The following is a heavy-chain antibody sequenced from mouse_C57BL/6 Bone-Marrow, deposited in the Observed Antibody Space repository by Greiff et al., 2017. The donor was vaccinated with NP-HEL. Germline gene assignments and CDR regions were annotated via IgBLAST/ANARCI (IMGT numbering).Heavy chain of an antibody. J-gene: IGHJ1*03. CDR2: IYPGDGDT. CDR3: AKDYYGSSHWYFDV. D-gene: IGHD1-1*01. Sequence: QVQLQQSGPELVKPGASVKISCKASGYAFSSSWMNWVKQRPGKGLEWLGRIYPGDGDTNYNGKFKGKATMTADKSSSTAYMQLSSLTSEDSAVYFSAKDYYGSSHWYFDVWGTGTTVTVSS. V-gene: IGHV1-82*01. CDR1: GYAFSSSW.